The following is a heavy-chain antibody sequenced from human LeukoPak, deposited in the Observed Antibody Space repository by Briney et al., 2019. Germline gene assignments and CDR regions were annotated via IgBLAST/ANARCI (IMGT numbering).Heavy chain of an antibody. D-gene: IGHD2-8*01. V-gene: IGHV1-18*01. CDR3: ARVIHKKMAPGMDV. Sequence: ASVKVSCKASGDTFTSYGISWVRQAPGQGLEWMGWISAYNGNTNYAQKLQGRVTMTTDTSTSTAYMELRSLRSDDTAVYYCARVIHKKMAPGMDVWGQGTTVTVSS. CDR1: GDTFTSYG. J-gene: IGHJ6*02. CDR2: ISAYNGNT.